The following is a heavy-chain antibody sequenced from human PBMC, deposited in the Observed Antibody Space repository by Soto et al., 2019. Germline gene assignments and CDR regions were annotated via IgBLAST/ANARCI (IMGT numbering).Heavy chain of an antibody. CDR2: INPNSGGT. J-gene: IGHJ4*02. V-gene: IGHV1-2*04. Sequence: ASVKVSCKASGYTFTGYYMHCVRQAPGQGLEWMGWINPNSGGTNYAQKFQGWVTMTRDTSISTAYMELSRLRSDDTAVYYCARARGSYYRGHGYFDYWGQGTLVTVSS. CDR3: ARARGSYYRGHGYFDY. CDR1: GYTFTGYY. D-gene: IGHD1-26*01.